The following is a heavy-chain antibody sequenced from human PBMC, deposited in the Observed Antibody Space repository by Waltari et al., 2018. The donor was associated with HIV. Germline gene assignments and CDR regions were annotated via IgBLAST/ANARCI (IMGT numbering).Heavy chain of an antibody. CDR3: AKGGTSGYTFGFGR. Sequence: EVQLVESGGGLVQPGGSLRLSCAASGLTFSSYWMHWVRQAPGKGLVCVSRINSEGSITSHADSVKGRFTISRDNARNTLYLQMNSLGAEDTAMYYCAKGGTSGYTFGFGRWGQGTLVTVSS. CDR2: INSEGSIT. J-gene: IGHJ1*01. D-gene: IGHD5-18*01. V-gene: IGHV3-74*01. CDR1: GLTFSSYW.